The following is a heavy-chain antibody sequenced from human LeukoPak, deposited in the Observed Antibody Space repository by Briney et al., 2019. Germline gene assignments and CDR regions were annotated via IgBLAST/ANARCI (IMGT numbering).Heavy chain of an antibody. CDR1: GFTFDDYA. D-gene: IGHD6-13*01. Sequence: GGSLRLSCAASGFTFDDYAMHWVRHAPGKGLEWVSGISWNSGSIGYADSVKGRFTISRDNSKNTLYLQMNSLRAEDTAVYYCARDGLSSSWYTGNWFDPWGQGTLVTVSS. CDR3: ARDGLSSSWYTGNWFDP. J-gene: IGHJ5*02. CDR2: ISWNSGSI. V-gene: IGHV3-9*01.